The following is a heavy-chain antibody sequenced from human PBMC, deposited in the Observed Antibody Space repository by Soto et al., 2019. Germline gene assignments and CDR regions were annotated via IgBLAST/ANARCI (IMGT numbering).Heavy chain of an antibody. Sequence: EVQLVESGGGLVQPGGSLRLSCAASGVTFSRYWMTWVRQAPGKGLEWVANIKEDGSETYYVDFVKGRFTISRDNAKRSLYLQMNSLRAEDTAVYYCARDRDIWGSYVFDTWGQGILVTVSS. J-gene: IGHJ4*02. D-gene: IGHD3-16*01. V-gene: IGHV3-7*01. CDR1: GVTFSRYW. CDR2: IKEDGSET. CDR3: ARDRDIWGSYVFDT.